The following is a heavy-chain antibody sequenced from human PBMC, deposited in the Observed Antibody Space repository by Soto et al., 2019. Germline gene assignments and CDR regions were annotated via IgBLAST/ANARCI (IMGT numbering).Heavy chain of an antibody. J-gene: IGHJ2*01. CDR1: GFTFSSYG. CDR2: IWYDGSNK. CDR3: ARGGGPYWYFDL. Sequence: QVQLVESGGGVVQPGRSLRLSCAASGFTFSSYGMHWVRQAPGKGLEWVAVIWYDGSNKYYADSVKGRFTISRDNSKNTLYLQMNSLRAEDTAVYYCARGGGPYWYFDLWGRGTLVTVSS. D-gene: IGHD3-10*01. V-gene: IGHV3-33*01.